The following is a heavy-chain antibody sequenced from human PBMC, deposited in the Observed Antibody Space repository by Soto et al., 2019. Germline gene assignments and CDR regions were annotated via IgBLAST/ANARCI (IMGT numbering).Heavy chain of an antibody. CDR2: INHSGST. J-gene: IGHJ4*02. Sequence: SETLSLTCAVYGGSFSGYYWSWIRQPPGKGLEWIGEINHSGSTHYNPSLKSRLTISVDTSKNQFSLQLTSVTAEDTAVYYCATSYGNAWYTYWGQGTQVTVSS. CDR1: GGSFSGYY. V-gene: IGHV4-34*01. CDR3: ATSYGNAWYTY. D-gene: IGHD6-13*01.